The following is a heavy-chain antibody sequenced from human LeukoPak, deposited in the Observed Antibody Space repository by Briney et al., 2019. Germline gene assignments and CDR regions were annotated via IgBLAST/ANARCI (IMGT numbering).Heavy chain of an antibody. Sequence: GGSLRLSCAGSGFAFSSYAMSWVRQAPGKGLEWVANINQDGSEKYYMDSVKGRFTISRDNAKNSLYVQMNSLRAEDTAVYYCARGLTMVRGVLRWFDPWGQGTLVTVSS. J-gene: IGHJ5*02. D-gene: IGHD3-10*01. CDR2: INQDGSEK. V-gene: IGHV3-7*03. CDR3: ARGLTMVRGVLRWFDP. CDR1: GFAFSSYA.